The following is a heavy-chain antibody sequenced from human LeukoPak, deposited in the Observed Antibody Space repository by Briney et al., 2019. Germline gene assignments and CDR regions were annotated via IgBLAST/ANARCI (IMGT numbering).Heavy chain of an antibody. J-gene: IGHJ4*02. V-gene: IGHV3-23*01. CDR2: ISGSGDNT. CDR3: ARSWYSSDSLLRFSGH. CDR1: GFTFSDYG. D-gene: IGHD6-19*01. Sequence: GGSLRLSCAASGFTFSDYGMSWVRQAPGKGLEWVSGISGSGDNTYYTDSVKGRFAVSRDNSENTLYLQMNSLRAEDTAVYYCARSWYSSDSLLRFSGHWGQGTLVTVSS.